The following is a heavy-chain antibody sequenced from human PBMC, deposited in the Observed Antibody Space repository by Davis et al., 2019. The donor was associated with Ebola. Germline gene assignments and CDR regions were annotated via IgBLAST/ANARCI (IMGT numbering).Heavy chain of an antibody. D-gene: IGHD3-22*01. CDR1: GFTFSSYG. V-gene: IGHV3-30*18. J-gene: IGHJ6*02. CDR3: AKGMSYDSSGYPLYGMDV. CDR2: ISYDGSNK. Sequence: GGSLRLSCAASGFTFSSYGMHWVRQAPGKGLEWVAVISYDGSNKYYADSVKGRFTISRDNSKNTLYLQMNSLRAEDTAVYYCAKGMSYDSSGYPLYGMDVWGQGTTVTVSS.